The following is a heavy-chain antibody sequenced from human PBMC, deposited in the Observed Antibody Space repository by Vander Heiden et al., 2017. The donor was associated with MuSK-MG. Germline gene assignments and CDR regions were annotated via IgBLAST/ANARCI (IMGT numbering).Heavy chain of an antibody. CDR1: GFTFTNYA. J-gene: IGHJ4*02. CDR2: IRGNGGST. D-gene: IGHD3-3*01. CDR3: TKDQTYSDFWTGYSEY. V-gene: IGHV3-23*01. Sequence: EVQLLESGGGLVQPGGSLRLSCAASGFTFTNYAMTWVRQAQGTGLEWVAGIRGNGGSTHYADSVKGRFTISRDNSKNTLYLQVNSLRVEDTAVYHCTKDQTYSDFWTGYSEYWGPGTRVTVS.